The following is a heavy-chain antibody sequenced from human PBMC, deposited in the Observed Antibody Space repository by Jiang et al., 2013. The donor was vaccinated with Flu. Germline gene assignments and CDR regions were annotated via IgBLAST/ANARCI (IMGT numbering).Heavy chain of an antibody. CDR3: ARTQLHMTTRPKNWFDP. V-gene: IGHV4-39*01. D-gene: IGHD4-11*01. J-gene: IGHJ5*02. CDR1: GGSINSYTYY. Sequence: GPGLVKPSDTLSLTCTVSGGSINSYTYYWAWIRQRPGKGLEWIGSIHDSGYTYYTPALKNRVAISVDTSKNQFSLRLVSVTAADTAVYYCARTQLHMTTRPKNWFDPSGPREPSITVSS. CDR2: IHDSGYT.